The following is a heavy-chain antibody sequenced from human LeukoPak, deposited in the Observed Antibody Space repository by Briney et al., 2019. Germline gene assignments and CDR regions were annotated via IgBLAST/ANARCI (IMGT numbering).Heavy chain of an antibody. CDR3: ARSRGYFDWLLSY. J-gene: IGHJ4*02. V-gene: IGHV3-11*06. CDR2: ISSSSSYA. D-gene: IGHD3-9*01. CDR1: GFTFSDYY. Sequence: GGSLRLSCTASGFTFSDYYMSWIRQAPGKGLEWVSYISSSSSYANYADSVKGRFTISRDNAKNSLYLQMNSLRAEDTAVYYCARSRGYFDWLLSYWGQGTLVTVSS.